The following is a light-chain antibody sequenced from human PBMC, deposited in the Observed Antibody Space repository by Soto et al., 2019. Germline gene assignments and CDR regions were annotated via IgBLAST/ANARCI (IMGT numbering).Light chain of an antibody. J-gene: IGLJ1*01. V-gene: IGLV7-46*01. CDR2: DTI. Sequence: QAVVTQEPSLTVSPGGSVPLTCGSSTGAVTSGHYPYWFQQKPGQVPRTLIYDTINKHTWTPARFSGSLLGGKAALTLSGAQLEVEDEENCLLSYLGPPVFGAVTNLPVL. CDR1: TGAVTSGHY. CDR3: LLSYLGPPV.